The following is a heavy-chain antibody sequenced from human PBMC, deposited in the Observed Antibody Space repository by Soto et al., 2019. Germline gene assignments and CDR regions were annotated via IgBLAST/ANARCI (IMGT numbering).Heavy chain of an antibody. V-gene: IGHV1-69*02. D-gene: IGHD2-2*01. J-gene: IGHJ4*02. CDR2: IIPILGIA. CDR1: GGTFSSYT. Sequence: QVQLVQSGAEVKKPGSSVKVSCMASGGTFSSYTISWVRQAPGQGLEWMGRIIPILGIANYAQKFQGRVTITADKSTSTAYMELSSLRSEDTAVYYCARAYCSSTSCQPLYFDYWGQGTLVTVSS. CDR3: ARAYCSSTSCQPLYFDY.